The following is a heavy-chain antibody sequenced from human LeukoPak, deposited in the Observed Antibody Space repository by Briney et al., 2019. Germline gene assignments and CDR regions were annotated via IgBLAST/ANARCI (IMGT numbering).Heavy chain of an antibody. D-gene: IGHD1-26*01. CDR1: GGSFSGYY. V-gene: IGHV4-34*01. CDR2: INHRGST. J-gene: IGHJ5*02. Sequence: SETLSLTCAVYGGSFSGYYWSWIRQPPGKGLEWIGEINHRGSTNYNPSLKSRVTISLDTSKNQFSLKLTSVTAADTAVYYCARGRVGALRRWFDPWGQGTLVTVSS. CDR3: ARGRVGALRRWFDP.